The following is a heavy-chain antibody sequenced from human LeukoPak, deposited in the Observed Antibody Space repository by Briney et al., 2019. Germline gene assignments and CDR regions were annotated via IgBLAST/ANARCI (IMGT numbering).Heavy chain of an antibody. D-gene: IGHD6-19*01. Sequence: PGGSLRLSCAASGFTFSIYSMNWVRQAAGKGLDWVSSISSGSSYINYADSVKGRFTISRDNAKNSLYLQMNSLRADDTAVYYCAREGAVERRNPYYFDYWGQGTLVTVSS. CDR2: ISSGSSYI. V-gene: IGHV3-21*01. CDR3: AREGAVERRNPYYFDY. CDR1: GFTFSIYS. J-gene: IGHJ4*02.